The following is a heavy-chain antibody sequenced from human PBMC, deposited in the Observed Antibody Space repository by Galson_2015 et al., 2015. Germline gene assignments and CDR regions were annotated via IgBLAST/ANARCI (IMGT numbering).Heavy chain of an antibody. CDR3: ARGGSTSLTSGSFDI. Sequence: SLRLSCAASGFTFSTYWMSWVRQAPGKGLEWVANIKQDGSEKYYVDSVKGRFTISRDNAKNSLFLQMNSLRAEDTAVFYCARGGSTSLTSGSFDIWGQGTMVTVSS. CDR2: IKQDGSEK. J-gene: IGHJ3*02. V-gene: IGHV3-7*01. CDR1: GFTFSTYW. D-gene: IGHD2-2*01.